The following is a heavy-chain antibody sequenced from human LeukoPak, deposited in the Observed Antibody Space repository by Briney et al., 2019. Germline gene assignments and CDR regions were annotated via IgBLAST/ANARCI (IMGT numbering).Heavy chain of an antibody. CDR1: GFTFSSYW. J-gene: IGHJ6*03. CDR2: IKQDGSEK. D-gene: IGHD6-13*01. V-gene: IGHV3-7*03. CDR3: ARDLFGEGTFSWYPNDYYYYYMDV. Sequence: GGSLRLSCAASGFTFSSYWMTWVRQAPGKGLEWVANIKQDGSEKYYVDSVKGRFTISRDNAKNSLSLQMNSLRAEDTAVYYCARDLFGEGTFSWYPNDYYYYYMDVWGKGTTVTVSS.